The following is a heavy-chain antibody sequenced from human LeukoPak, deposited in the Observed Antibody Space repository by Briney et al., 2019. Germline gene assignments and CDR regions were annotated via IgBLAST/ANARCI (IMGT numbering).Heavy chain of an antibody. D-gene: IGHD2-15*01. Sequence: PSETQSLTCTVSGGSIRGYYWSWIRQPPGKRLEWIGYIYYSGGTNYNPSLKSRVTISVDTSKNQFSLKLSSVTAADTAVYYCARELGYCSGGSCYRYGFDPWGQGTLVTVSS. V-gene: IGHV4-59*01. CDR1: GGSIRGYY. CDR2: IYYSGGT. CDR3: ARELGYCSGGSCYRYGFDP. J-gene: IGHJ5*02.